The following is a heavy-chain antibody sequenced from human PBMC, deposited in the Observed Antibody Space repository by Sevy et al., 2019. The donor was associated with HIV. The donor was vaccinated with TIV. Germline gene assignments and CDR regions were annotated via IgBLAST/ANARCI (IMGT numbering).Heavy chain of an antibody. J-gene: IGHJ5*02. CDR2: IYPGDSDT. D-gene: IGHD3-9*01. CDR3: ARKYYDILTGYYRFDP. CDR1: GYSFTSYW. V-gene: IGHV5-51*01. Sequence: GESLKISCKGSGYSFTSYWIGWVRQMPGKGLEWMGIIYPGDSDTRYSPSFQGQVTISADKSISTAYLQWSILKASDTAMYYCARKYYDILTGYYRFDPWGQGTLVTVSS.